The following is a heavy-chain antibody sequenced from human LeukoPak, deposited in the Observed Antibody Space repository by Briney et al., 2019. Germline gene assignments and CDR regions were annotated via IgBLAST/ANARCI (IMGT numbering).Heavy chain of an antibody. CDR2: ISTSGDTE. Sequence: GGSLRLSCAVSGFTISNYGMSWVRQAPGKGLEWVSAISTSGDTEYYADSVKGRFIISRDTSRNTLYLQVNSLRVEDTALYYCAQGYSSGWYPRWGQGTPVTVSS. J-gene: IGHJ4*02. V-gene: IGHV3-23*01. CDR3: AQGYSSGWYPR. D-gene: IGHD6-19*01. CDR1: GFTISNYG.